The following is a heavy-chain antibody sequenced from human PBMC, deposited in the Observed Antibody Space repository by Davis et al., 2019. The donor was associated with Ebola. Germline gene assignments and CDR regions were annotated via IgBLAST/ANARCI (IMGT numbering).Heavy chain of an antibody. V-gene: IGHV3-7*04. CDR3: ARAGLGGYSNAWYASYYYGMDV. Sequence: PGGSLRLSCAASGFTFSSYWMGWVRQAPGKGLEWVANIDRDGGAKYYVDSVKGRFTISRDNGKNSLYLQMNSLRADDTAVYYCARAGLGGYSNAWYASYYYGMDVWGLGTTVTVSS. CDR1: GFTFSSYW. CDR2: IDRDGGAK. J-gene: IGHJ6*02. D-gene: IGHD6-13*01.